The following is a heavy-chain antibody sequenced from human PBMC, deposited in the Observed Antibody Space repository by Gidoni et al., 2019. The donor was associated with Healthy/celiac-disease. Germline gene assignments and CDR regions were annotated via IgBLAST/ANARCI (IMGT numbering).Heavy chain of an antibody. D-gene: IGHD2-2*02. Sequence: QLQLQESGPGLVKPSETLSLTCTVSGGSISSSSYYWGWIRQPPGKGLEWIGSIYYSGSTYYNPSLKSRVTISVDTSKNQFSLKLSSVTAADTAVYYCARPSVPAAISLGYGMDVWGQGTTVTVSS. V-gene: IGHV4-39*01. CDR3: ARPSVPAAISLGYGMDV. CDR2: IYYSGST. J-gene: IGHJ6*02. CDR1: GGSISSSSYY.